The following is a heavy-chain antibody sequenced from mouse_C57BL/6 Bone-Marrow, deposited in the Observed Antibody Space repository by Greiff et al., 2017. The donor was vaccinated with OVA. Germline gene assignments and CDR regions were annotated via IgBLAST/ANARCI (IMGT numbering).Heavy chain of an antibody. J-gene: IGHJ4*01. V-gene: IGHV1-81*01. CDR3: ARLGDYDGYYYAMDY. D-gene: IGHD2-4*01. Sequence: VQLVESGAELARPGASVKLSCKASGYTFTSYGISWVKQRTGQGLEWIGEIYPRSGNTYYNEKFKGKATLTADKSSSTAYMELRSLTSEDSAVYFCARLGDYDGYYYAMDYWGQGTSVTVSS. CDR2: IYPRSGNT. CDR1: GYTFTSYG.